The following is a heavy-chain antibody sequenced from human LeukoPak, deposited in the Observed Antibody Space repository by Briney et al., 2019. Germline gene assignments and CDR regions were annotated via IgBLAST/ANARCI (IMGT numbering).Heavy chain of an antibody. J-gene: IGHJ4*02. CDR1: GGPITSSSYY. Sequence: PSETLSLTCAVSGGPITSSSYYWGWIRQPPGKGLEWIGSIFYSGSSHYNPSLKSRLTISVDTSKNQFSLRLSSVTAADTAVYYCARGGFTSPFDYWGQGTLVTVSS. V-gene: IGHV4-39*01. CDR2: IFYSGSS. D-gene: IGHD3-3*01. CDR3: ARGGFTSPFDY.